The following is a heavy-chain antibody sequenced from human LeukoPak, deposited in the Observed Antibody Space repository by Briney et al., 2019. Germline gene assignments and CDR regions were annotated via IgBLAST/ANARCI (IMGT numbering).Heavy chain of an antibody. J-gene: IGHJ4*02. CDR2: IYPGGST. CDR1: GGCISSNRNY. Sequence: SETLSLTCTVSGGCISSNRNYWRWIRQPPGKGLEWIGEIYPGGSTNYSPSLKSRVTISIDKSKTQFSLKLTSVTAADTAVYYCADEASYWGQGTLVTVSS. CDR3: ADEASY. V-gene: IGHV4-39*07. D-gene: IGHD5-24*01.